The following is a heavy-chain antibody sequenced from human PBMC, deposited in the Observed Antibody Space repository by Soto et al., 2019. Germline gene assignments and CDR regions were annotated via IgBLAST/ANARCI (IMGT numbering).Heavy chain of an antibody. D-gene: IGHD6-19*01. CDR3: ARDRVSSGWYGSWASDI. CDR2: IYPNSGGT. J-gene: IGHJ3*02. V-gene: IGHV1-2*02. CDR1: GYTFTGYY. Sequence: ASVKVSCKTSGYTFTGYYIHWVRQAPGQGLEWMGWIYPNSGGTAYAQKFQGGVIMTVDTSIRTAYVELRSLTSDDTAVYYCARDRVSSGWYGSWASDIWGQGTMVTVSS.